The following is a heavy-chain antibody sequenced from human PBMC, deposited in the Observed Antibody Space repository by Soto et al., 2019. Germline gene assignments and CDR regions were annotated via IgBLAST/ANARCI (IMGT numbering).Heavy chain of an antibody. D-gene: IGHD1-1*01. CDR3: ARLATEGGMDV. J-gene: IGHJ6*02. Sequence: EVQLVESGGGWIQPGGSLRLSCAASEFTVTRNHMPWVRQAPGKGLEWVSIVYNDGSTSSADSVAGRLTTSRDNSKNTMYVQMNNLRAEDTAVYYCARLATEGGMDVWGQGTTVTVSS. V-gene: IGHV3-53*01. CDR1: EFTVTRNH. CDR2: VYNDGST.